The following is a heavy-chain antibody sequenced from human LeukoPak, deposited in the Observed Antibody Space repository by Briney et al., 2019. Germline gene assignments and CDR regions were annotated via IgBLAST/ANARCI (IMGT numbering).Heavy chain of an antibody. D-gene: IGHD1-26*01. Sequence: SETLSLTCTISGGSISSISYYWGWIRQPPGKGLEWIGSIYYTGSTYYNPFLKSRVTVSVDTSKNQFSPNLRSVTAADTAVYYCARRFSGSPELDYWGQGTLVTVSS. V-gene: IGHV4-39*01. J-gene: IGHJ4*02. CDR3: ARRFSGSPELDY. CDR1: GGSISSISYY. CDR2: IYYTGST.